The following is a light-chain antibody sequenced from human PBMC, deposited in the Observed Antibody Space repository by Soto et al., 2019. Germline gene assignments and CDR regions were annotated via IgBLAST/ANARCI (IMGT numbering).Light chain of an antibody. V-gene: IGLV1-47*01. CDR3: ATRDDSLSGHWL. Sequence: QSALTQPPSASGTPGQRVTISCSGSSSNIGTNYVYWYQHLPGAAPKLLISRNNQRPSGVPDRFSGSKSGTSASLAISGLRSEDEADYYCATRDDSLSGHWLFGGGTQLTVL. CDR1: SSNIGTNY. CDR2: RNN. J-gene: IGLJ7*01.